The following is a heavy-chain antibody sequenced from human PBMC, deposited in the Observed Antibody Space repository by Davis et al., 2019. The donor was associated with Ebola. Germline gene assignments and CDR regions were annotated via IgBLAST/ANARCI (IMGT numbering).Heavy chain of an antibody. D-gene: IGHD3-3*01. CDR2: IVGGGGIK. CDR3: AKSGEYYDFWSGYCPFDY. J-gene: IGHJ4*02. Sequence: PGGSLRLSCAASGFTFSTYAMSWVRQAPGKGLEWVSTIVGGGGIKYSADSVKGRFTISRENAKNTLSLQMNSLRAEDTAVYYCAKSGEYYDFWSGYCPFDYWGQGTLVTVSS. CDR1: GFTFSTYA. V-gene: IGHV3-23*01.